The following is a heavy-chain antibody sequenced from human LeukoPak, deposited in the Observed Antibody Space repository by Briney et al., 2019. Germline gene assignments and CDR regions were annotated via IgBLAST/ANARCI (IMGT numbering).Heavy chain of an antibody. D-gene: IGHD3-9*01. CDR2: INHSGST. V-gene: IGHV4-34*01. CDR1: GGSFSGYY. J-gene: IGHJ6*03. CDR3: ARGRPSGYSIYYYYYMDV. Sequence: KPSETLSLTCAVYGGSFSGYYWSWIPQPPGKGLEWSGEINHSGSTNYNPSLKSRVTISVDTSKNQFSLKLSSVTAADTAVYYCARGRPSGYSIYYYYYMDVWGKGTTVTVSS.